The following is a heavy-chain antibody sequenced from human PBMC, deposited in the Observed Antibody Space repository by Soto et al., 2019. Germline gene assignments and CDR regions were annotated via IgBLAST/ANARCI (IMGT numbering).Heavy chain of an antibody. CDR2: VSSNDTS. CDR3: ARKRMVTVPAGRGALYNYFVADV. CDR1: GASLSTSDSY. D-gene: IGHD1-1*01. Sequence: QVQLRESGPGLVKPSQTLSRTCRVSGASLSTSDSYWSWIRQVPGKGLEWIGYVSSNDTSSYHPYIESPHNISLDKSNKRFYQRLTTMTAGVATVYFCARKRMVTVPAGRGALYNYFVADVWGQGSKVNVSS. J-gene: IGHJ6*02. V-gene: IGHV4-30-4*08.